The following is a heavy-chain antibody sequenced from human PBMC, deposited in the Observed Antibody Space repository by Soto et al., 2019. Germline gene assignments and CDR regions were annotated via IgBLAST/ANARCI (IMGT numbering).Heavy chain of an antibody. CDR2: IIPIFGTA. V-gene: IGHV1-69*13. CDR3: ARDLGNYDSRGYYPQGFDY. D-gene: IGHD3-22*01. J-gene: IGHJ4*02. CDR1: GGTFSSYA. Sequence: SVKVSCKASGGTFSSYAISWVRQAPGQGLEWMGGIIPIFGTANYAQKFQGRVTITADESTSTAYMELSSLRSEDTAVYYCARDLGNYDSRGYYPQGFDYWGQGPLVTVYS.